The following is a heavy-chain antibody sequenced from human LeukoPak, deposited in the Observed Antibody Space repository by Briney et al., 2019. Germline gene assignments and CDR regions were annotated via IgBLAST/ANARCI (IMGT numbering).Heavy chain of an antibody. V-gene: IGHV4-59*01. J-gene: IGHJ4*02. Sequence: PSETLSLTCTVSGASISSYFWSWIRQPPGEGLEWIGHVYHSGSTNYNPSLKSRVTISLDTSKTQFSLRLSSVTAADTAVYYCASQLGGTTFHWGQGTLVTVSS. D-gene: IGHD1-1*01. CDR2: VYHSGST. CDR3: ASQLGGTTFH. CDR1: GASISSYF.